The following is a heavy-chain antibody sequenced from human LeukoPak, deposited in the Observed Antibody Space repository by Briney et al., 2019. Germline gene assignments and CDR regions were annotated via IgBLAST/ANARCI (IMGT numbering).Heavy chain of an antibody. CDR3: AKRSAESSGYFDS. J-gene: IGHJ4*02. CDR2: INWNGGST. Sequence: GGSLRLSCAASGFTFDDYGMSWVRQAPGKGLEWVSGINWNGGSTGYADSVKGRFTISRDNSKSTLYLQMSSLRAEDTAVYYCAKRSAESSGYFDSWGQGTLVTVSS. D-gene: IGHD6-19*01. CDR1: GFTFDDYG. V-gene: IGHV3-20*04.